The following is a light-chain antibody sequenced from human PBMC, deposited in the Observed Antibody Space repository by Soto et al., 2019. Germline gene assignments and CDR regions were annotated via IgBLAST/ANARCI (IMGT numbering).Light chain of an antibody. CDR3: CSNAGNATLV. Sequence: QSALTQPRSVSGSPGQSVAMSCTGKNSDVGDYKYVSWYQRHPGKAPKVMIYDVNKRPSGVPDHFSGSKPGNTASLTISGLQAEDGAGFSCCSNAGNATLVLGGGTKVTVL. CDR1: NSDVGDYKY. J-gene: IGLJ3*02. CDR2: DVN. V-gene: IGLV2-11*01.